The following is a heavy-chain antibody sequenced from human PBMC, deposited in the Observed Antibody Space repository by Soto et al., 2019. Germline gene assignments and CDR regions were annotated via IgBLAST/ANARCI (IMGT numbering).Heavy chain of an antibody. D-gene: IGHD3-10*01. Sequence: QVTLKESGPVLVKPTETLTLTCTVSGFSLNNARMGVSWIRQPPGKALEWLAHIFSNDEKSYSTSLKSRLTISKETSKSQVVLTMTNMDPVDTATYYCARAYYGSGSYCFDYWGQGTLVTVSS. CDR3: ARAYYGSGSYCFDY. V-gene: IGHV2-26*01. CDR1: GFSLNNARMG. CDR2: IFSNDEK. J-gene: IGHJ4*02.